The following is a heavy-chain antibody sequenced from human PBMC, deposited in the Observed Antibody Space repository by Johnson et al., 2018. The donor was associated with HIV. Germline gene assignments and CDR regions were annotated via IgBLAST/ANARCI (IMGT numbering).Heavy chain of an antibody. J-gene: IGHJ3*02. V-gene: IGHV3-30*04. CDR2: ISYDASNK. Sequence: QVQLVESGGGVVQPGRSLRLSCAASRFTFSSFAMHWVRQAPGKGLEWVAVISYDASNKYYTESVKGRFNISRDNAKNSVYLQMNSLRAEDTALYYCARDVGGWGYRHAFDMWGQGTMVTVSS. D-gene: IGHD5-12*01. CDR1: RFTFSSFA. CDR3: ARDVGGWGYRHAFDM.